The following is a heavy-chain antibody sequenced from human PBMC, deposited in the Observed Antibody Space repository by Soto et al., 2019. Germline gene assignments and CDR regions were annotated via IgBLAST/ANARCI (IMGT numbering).Heavy chain of an antibody. J-gene: IGHJ5*02. Sequence: QVQLVESGGGVVQPGRSLRLSCAASGFPFSTTGMHWVRQAPGKGLEWVAMISHDGGAKYYADSVKGRFTISRDDSKNTLYLQMNSLRPADTAVYYCAKDLYSSGWYNYFDPWGQGTLVTVSS. V-gene: IGHV3-30*18. CDR1: GFPFSTTG. CDR2: ISHDGGAK. D-gene: IGHD6-19*01. CDR3: AKDLYSSGWYNYFDP.